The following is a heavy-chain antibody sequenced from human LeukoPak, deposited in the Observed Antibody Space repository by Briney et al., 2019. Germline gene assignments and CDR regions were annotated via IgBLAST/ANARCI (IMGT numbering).Heavy chain of an antibody. CDR3: AREGPTASAGSGGMDV. J-gene: IGHJ6*02. Sequence: GGSLRLSCAASGFTFSNYDIHWIRQAPGKGLEWVACISYDGSHKFYADAVKGRFTISRDNSKNTLDLQMNCLRAEDTAVYYCAREGPTASAGSGGMDVWGRGTTVTVSS. CDR2: ISYDGSHK. CDR1: GFTFSNYD. D-gene: IGHD6-13*01. V-gene: IGHV3-30*03.